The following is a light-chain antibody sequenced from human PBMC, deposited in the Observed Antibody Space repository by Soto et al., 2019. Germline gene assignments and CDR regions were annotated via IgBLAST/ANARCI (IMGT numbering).Light chain of an antibody. CDR1: QGIGDT. J-gene: IGKJ4*01. V-gene: IGKV3-15*01. Sequence: EVVMTQSPATLSVSPGEGATLPCRASQGIGDTLAWYQHKPGQTPRLLIYDTSTRATGVPARFSGSRSGTELSLATNSLQSEDFGVDYWPRYNNWQPTIGGWTKVEIK. CDR3: PRYNNWQPT. CDR2: DTS.